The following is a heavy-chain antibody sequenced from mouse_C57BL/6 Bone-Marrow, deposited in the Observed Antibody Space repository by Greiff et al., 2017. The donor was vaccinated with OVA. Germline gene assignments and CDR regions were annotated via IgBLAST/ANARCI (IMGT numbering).Heavy chain of an antibody. CDR1: GYTFTSYW. Sequence: VQLQQPGAELVRPGSSVKLSCKASGYTFTSYWMHWVKQRPIQGLEWIGNIDPSDSETHYNQKFKDKATLTVDKSSSTAYMQLSSLTSEDSAVYYCARSYYGNYGRFAYWGQGTLVTVSA. CDR3: ARSYYGNYGRFAY. J-gene: IGHJ3*01. CDR2: IDPSDSET. V-gene: IGHV1-52*01. D-gene: IGHD2-1*01.